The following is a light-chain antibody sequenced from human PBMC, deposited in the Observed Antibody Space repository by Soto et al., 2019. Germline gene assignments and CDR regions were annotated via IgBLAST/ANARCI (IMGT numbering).Light chain of an antibody. V-gene: IGKV3-11*01. CDR1: PSVTNF. CDR3: QQRNVWPPVT. J-gene: IGKJ5*01. Sequence: EIMMTQSPATLSVSPGERATLPCRSSPSVTNFLAWYQQKPGQAPRLLIYGAFNRATGIPARFSGSGSGTDFTLAISSLEPEDSAVYYCQQRNVWPPVTFGQGTRLEIK. CDR2: GAF.